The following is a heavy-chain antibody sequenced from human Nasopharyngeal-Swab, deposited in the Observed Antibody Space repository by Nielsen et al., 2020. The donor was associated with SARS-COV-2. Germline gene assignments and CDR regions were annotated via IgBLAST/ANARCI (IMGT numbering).Heavy chain of an antibody. CDR2: ITAGNGGT. V-gene: IGHV1-3*01. Sequence: WVRQAPGQRLEWTGYITAGNGGTAYSQKFQGRVTITSDTSATTAYMELGSLTSEDTAVYYCTRGKDLSAVGVRPLFDHWGQGTLVTVSS. CDR3: TRGKDLSAVGVRPLFDH. J-gene: IGHJ4*02. D-gene: IGHD6-13*01.